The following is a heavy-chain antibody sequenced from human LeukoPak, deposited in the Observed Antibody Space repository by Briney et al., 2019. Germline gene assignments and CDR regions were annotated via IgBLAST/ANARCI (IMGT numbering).Heavy chain of an antibody. CDR1: GGSISSGGHS. J-gene: IGHJ5*02. Sequence: SETLSLTCAVSGGSISSGGHSWSWTRQPPGKGLEWIGYIYHSGSTYYNPSLKSRVTISVDTSKNQFSLKLSSVTAADTAVYYCARVNPGPNWFDPWGQGTLVTVSS. CDR3: ARVNPGPNWFDP. CDR2: IYHSGST. V-gene: IGHV4-30-2*01.